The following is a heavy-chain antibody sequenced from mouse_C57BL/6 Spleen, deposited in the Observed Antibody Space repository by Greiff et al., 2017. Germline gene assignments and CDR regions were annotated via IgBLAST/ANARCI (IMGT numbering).Heavy chain of an antibody. D-gene: IGHD2-3*01. Sequence: QVQLQQPGAELVKPGASVKLSCKASGYTFTSYWMHWVKQRPGQGLEWIGMIHPSSGSTNYNEKFKSKATLTVDKSSSTAYMQLSSLTSEDSAVYYCARSHDGYYAMDYWGQGTSVTVSS. J-gene: IGHJ4*01. CDR2: IHPSSGST. CDR1: GYTFTSYW. CDR3: ARSHDGYYAMDY. V-gene: IGHV1-64*01.